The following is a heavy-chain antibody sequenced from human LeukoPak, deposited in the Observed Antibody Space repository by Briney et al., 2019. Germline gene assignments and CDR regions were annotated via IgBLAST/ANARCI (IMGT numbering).Heavy chain of an antibody. CDR3: ARAPYDSSGYYYGIPYFDY. Sequence: GGSLRLSCAASGFTFDDYGMSWVRQAPGKGLEWVSGINWNGGSTGYADSVKGRFTISRDNAKKSLYLQMNSLRAEDTALYYCARAPYDSSGYYYGIPYFDYWGQGTLVTVSS. CDR2: INWNGGST. D-gene: IGHD3-22*01. CDR1: GFTFDDYG. J-gene: IGHJ4*02. V-gene: IGHV3-20*04.